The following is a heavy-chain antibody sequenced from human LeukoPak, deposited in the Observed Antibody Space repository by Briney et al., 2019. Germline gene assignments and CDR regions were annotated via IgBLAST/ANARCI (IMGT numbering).Heavy chain of an antibody. CDR2: INPKSGGI. Sequence: ASVKVSCKASGYTFTGYYIHWVRQAPGQGREWMGRINPKSGGINYAQKFQGKVTMTRDTSISTVYMELSRLRSDDTAVYYCARSPNGLWNFDYWGQGTLVTVSS. D-gene: IGHD2-8*01. CDR3: ARSPNGLWNFDY. CDR1: GYTFTGYY. J-gene: IGHJ4*02. V-gene: IGHV1-2*06.